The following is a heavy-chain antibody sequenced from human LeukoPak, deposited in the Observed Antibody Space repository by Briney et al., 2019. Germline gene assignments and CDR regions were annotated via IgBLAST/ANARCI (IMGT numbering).Heavy chain of an antibody. CDR3: ARVSSGYTNWFDP. V-gene: IGHV4-59*01. D-gene: IGHD3-22*01. CDR1: GGSISSYY. CDR2: IYYSGST. Sequence: SGTLSLTCTVSGGSISSYYWSWIRQPPGKGLEWIGYIYYSGSTNYNPSLKSRVTITVDTSKNQFSLKLSSVTAADTAVYYCARVSSGYTNWFDPWGQGTLVTVSS. J-gene: IGHJ5*02.